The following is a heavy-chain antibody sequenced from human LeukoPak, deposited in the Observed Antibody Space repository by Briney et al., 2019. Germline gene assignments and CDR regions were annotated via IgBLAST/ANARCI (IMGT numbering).Heavy chain of an antibody. CDR1: GFTFSSYA. Sequence: GSLRLSCAASGFTFSSYAMSWVRQPPGKGLEWIGSIYFSGNTYYNPSLKSRVTISVDTSKNQFSLKVSSVTAADTAVYYCARDARDCGDYDWFDPWGQGTLVTVSS. J-gene: IGHJ5*02. D-gene: IGHD4-17*01. CDR3: ARDARDCGDYDWFDP. V-gene: IGHV4-39*07. CDR2: IYFSGNT.